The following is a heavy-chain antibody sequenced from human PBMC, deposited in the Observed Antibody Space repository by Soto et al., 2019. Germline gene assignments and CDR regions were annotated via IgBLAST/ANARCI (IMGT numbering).Heavy chain of an antibody. CDR2: IYYSGST. J-gene: IGHJ6*02. V-gene: IGHV4-39*01. D-gene: IGHD6-6*01. CDR3: ARIGIAARPPDYYYYGMDV. Sequence: PSETLSLTCTVSGGSISSSSYYWGWIRQPPGKGLEWIGSIYYSGSTYYNPSLKSRVTISVDTSKNQFSLKLSSVTAADTAVYYCARIGIAARPPDYYYYGMDVWGQGTTVTVSS. CDR1: GGSISSSSYY.